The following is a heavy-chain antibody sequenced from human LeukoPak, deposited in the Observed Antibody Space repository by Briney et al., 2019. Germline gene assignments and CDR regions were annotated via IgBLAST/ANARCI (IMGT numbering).Heavy chain of an antibody. Sequence: PGGSLRLSCAASGFTFSSYWMSWVRQAPGKGLEWVANIKQDGSEKYYVDSVKGRFTISRDNAKNSLYLQMNSLRAGDTAVYYCARDFYDSSGYYYDYWGQGTLVTVSS. CDR2: IKQDGSEK. D-gene: IGHD3-22*01. CDR3: ARDFYDSSGYYYDY. CDR1: GFTFSSYW. V-gene: IGHV3-7*01. J-gene: IGHJ4*02.